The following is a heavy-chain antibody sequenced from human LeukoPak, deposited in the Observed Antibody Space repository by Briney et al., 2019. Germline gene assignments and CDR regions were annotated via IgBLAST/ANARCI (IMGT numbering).Heavy chain of an antibody. V-gene: IGHV3-48*04. CDR1: GFTFSNYG. Sequence: GGSLRLSCAASGFTFSNYGIHWVRQAPGKGLEWVSYISRSGDTIYFADSVEGRFTISRDNAKNSLYPQMSSLRAEDTAVYYCARDYASDYWGQGTLVTVSS. J-gene: IGHJ4*02. CDR3: ARDYASDY. D-gene: IGHD3-10*01. CDR2: ISRSGDTI.